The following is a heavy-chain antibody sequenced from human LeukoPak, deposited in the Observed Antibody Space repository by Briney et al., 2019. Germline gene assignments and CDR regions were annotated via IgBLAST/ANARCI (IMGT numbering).Heavy chain of an antibody. CDR3: AREVASVGVTGYFDY. CDR1: GDTFSSYT. D-gene: IGHD1-26*01. Sequence: ASVKVSCKASGDTFSSYTISWVRQAPGQGLEWMGGIIPIFGTANYAQKFQGRVTITADESTSTAYMELSSRRSEDTAVYYCAREVASVGVTGYFDYWGQGTLVTVSS. CDR2: IIPIFGTA. V-gene: IGHV1-69*13. J-gene: IGHJ4*02.